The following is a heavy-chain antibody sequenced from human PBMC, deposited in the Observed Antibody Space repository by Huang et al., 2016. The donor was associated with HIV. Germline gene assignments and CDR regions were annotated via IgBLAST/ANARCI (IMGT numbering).Heavy chain of an antibody. CDR2: IYYSQRT. CDR1: GGSIRISSYY. J-gene: IGHJ3*02. V-gene: IGHV4-39*01. D-gene: IGHD2-21*02. CDR3: ARHSCGGDCYRSRGDFDI. Sequence: QLQLQESGPGLVKPSKTLSLTCTVSGGSIRISSYYWGLIRQPPGKGLEWIRSIYYSQRTYYNPSIKSPVTISITTSNNQFSLKLASVTAADPAVYYCARHSCGGDCYRSRGDFDIWGQGTMVTVSS.